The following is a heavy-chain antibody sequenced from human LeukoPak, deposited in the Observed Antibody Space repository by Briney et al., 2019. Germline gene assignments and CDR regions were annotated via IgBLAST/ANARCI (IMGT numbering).Heavy chain of an antibody. CDR2: IYYSGST. CDR1: GGSISSSSYY. CDR3: ARQDSSGYSDY. D-gene: IGHD3-22*01. J-gene: IGHJ4*02. V-gene: IGHV4-39*01. Sequence: SETLSLTCTVSGGSISSSSYYRGWIRQPPGKGLEWIGSIYYSGSTYYNPSLKSRVTISVDTSKNQFSLKLSSVTAADTAVYYCARQDSSGYSDYWGQGTLVTVSS.